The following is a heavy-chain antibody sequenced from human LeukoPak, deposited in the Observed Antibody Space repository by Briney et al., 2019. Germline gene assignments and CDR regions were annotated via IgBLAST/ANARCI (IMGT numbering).Heavy chain of an antibody. CDR3: ARELYNDYAFDY. CDR2: ISSSSRYI. J-gene: IGHJ4*02. Sequence: GGSLRLSCSASGFTFSNYKMNWVRQAPGKGLEWVSSISSSSRYIYYADSVKGRFTISRDSAANSLSLQMNSLRAEDTAVYYCARELYNDYAFDYWGQGTLVTVSS. V-gene: IGHV3-21*01. CDR1: GFTFSNYK. D-gene: IGHD4-17*01.